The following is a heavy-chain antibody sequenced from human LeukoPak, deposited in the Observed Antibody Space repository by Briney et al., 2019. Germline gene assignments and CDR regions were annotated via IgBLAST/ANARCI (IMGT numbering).Heavy chain of an antibody. V-gene: IGHV4-61*02. D-gene: IGHD3-22*01. CDR3: ARGDYYDSSGYYYSPMDY. CDR2: IYTSGST. Sequence: SQTLPLTCTVSGGSISSGSYYWSWIRQPAGKGLEWIGRIYTSGSTNYNPSLKSRVTISVDTSKNQFSLKLSSVTAADTAVYYCARGDYYDSSGYYYSPMDYWGQGTLVTVSS. CDR1: GGSISSGSYY. J-gene: IGHJ4*02.